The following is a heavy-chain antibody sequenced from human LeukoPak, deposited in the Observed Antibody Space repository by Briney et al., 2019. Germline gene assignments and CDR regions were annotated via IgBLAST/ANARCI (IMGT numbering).Heavy chain of an antibody. Sequence: ASVKVSCKASGYTFTGYYMHWVRQAPGQGLEWMGWINPNSGGTNYAQKFQGWVTMTRDTSISTAYMELSRLRSDDTAVYYCARLRVRYSSSSPLLDYWGQGTLVTVSS. D-gene: IGHD6-6*01. J-gene: IGHJ4*02. CDR2: INPNSGGT. CDR3: ARLRVRYSSSSPLLDY. CDR1: GYTFTGYY. V-gene: IGHV1-2*04.